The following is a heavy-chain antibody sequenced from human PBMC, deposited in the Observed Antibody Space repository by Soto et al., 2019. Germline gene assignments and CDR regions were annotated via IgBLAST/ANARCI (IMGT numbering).Heavy chain of an antibody. V-gene: IGHV4-30-2*01. D-gene: IGHD4-17*01. CDR1: SGSISSGGYS. CDR3: VSARTTVTHRYFDS. CDR2: IYHSGNT. J-gene: IGHJ4*02. Sequence: SETLSLTCVVSSGSISSGGYSWSWIRQPPGKGLEWIGYIYHSGNTYYNPSLKSRVTISIDKSNNPFSLELSSVTAADTAVYYCVSARTTVTHRYFDSWGQGTLVTVSS.